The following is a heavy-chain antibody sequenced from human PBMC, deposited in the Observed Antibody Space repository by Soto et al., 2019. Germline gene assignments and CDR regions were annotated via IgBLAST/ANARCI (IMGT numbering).Heavy chain of an antibody. V-gene: IGHV3-30*18. CDR2: ISYDGSNK. J-gene: IGHJ3*02. D-gene: IGHD3-3*01. CDR3: AKGGLRFLKSSAFDI. CDR1: GFTFSSYG. Sequence: GGSLRLSCAASGFTFSSYGMHWVRQAPGKGLEWVAVISYDGSNKYYADSVKGRFTIARDNSENTLYLQMNSLRAEDTAVYYCAKGGLRFLKSSAFDIWGQGTMVTVSS.